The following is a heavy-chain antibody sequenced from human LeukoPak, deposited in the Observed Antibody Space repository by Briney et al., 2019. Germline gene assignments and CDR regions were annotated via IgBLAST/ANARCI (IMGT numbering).Heavy chain of an antibody. CDR3: ASVSASTRYYFDY. CDR1: GFTFSSYS. V-gene: IGHV3-48*02. J-gene: IGHJ4*02. CDR2: ISSSSSTI. Sequence: PGGSLRLSCAASGFTFSSYSMNWVRQAPGKGLEWVSYISSSSSTIYYADSVKGRFTISRDNAKNSLYLQMNSLRDEDTAVDYCASVSASTRYYFDYWGQGTLVTVSS. D-gene: IGHD2-2*01.